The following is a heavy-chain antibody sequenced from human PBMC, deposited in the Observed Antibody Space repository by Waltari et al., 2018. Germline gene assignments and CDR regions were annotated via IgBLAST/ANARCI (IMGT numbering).Heavy chain of an antibody. V-gene: IGHV4-39*01. CDR1: GVSITGNRHY. J-gene: IGHJ3*01. D-gene: IGHD5-12*01. CDR2: VSLCGAT. Sequence: QLQLQESGPRLVKPSEPLSLTCTVSGVSITGNRHYWAWIRQSPGPGLGWIGTVSLCGATYISPSLKSRVSVSRDTSKNQLSLILGSVTAADMAVYDCATYIGASVGTAAFDVWGQGTMVTVAS. CDR3: ATYIGASVGTAAFDV.